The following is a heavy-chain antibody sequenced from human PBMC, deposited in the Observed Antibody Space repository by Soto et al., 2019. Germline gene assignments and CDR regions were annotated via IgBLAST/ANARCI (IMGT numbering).Heavy chain of an antibody. V-gene: IGHV3-11*01. J-gene: IGHJ4*02. D-gene: IGHD3-9*01. CDR2: ISSTGSTI. CDR3: ARGAYDILTGYYIYFDY. Sequence: GGSLRLSCAASSFTVSDYYMSWIRQSPGKGLECVSYISSTGSTIYYADSVKGRFTISRDNAKNSLYLQMNSLRAEDTAVYYCARGAYDILTGYYIYFDYWGQGTLVTVSS. CDR1: SFTVSDYY.